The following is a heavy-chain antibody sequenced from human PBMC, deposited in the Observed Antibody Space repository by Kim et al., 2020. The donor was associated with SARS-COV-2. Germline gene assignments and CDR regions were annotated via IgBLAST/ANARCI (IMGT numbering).Heavy chain of an antibody. J-gene: IGHJ4*02. Sequence: ASVKVSCKAFGYTFTRHGISWVRQAPGQGLEWMGWVSGDKGDTNCAEKIQGRVTLTRDTSTNTAYMELRSLRSDDTALYYCARGSWVEPLFDYWGQGTLLTVSS. V-gene: IGHV1-18*01. CDR3: ARGSWVEPLFDY. CDR2: VSGDKGDT. D-gene: IGHD1-26*01. CDR1: GYTFTRHG.